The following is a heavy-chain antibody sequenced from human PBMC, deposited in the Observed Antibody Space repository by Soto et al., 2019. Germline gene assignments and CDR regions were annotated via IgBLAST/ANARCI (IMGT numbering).Heavy chain of an antibody. J-gene: IGHJ4*02. D-gene: IGHD3-22*01. CDR2: IYYSGST. V-gene: IGHV4-31*03. CDR1: GGSISSGGYY. CDR3: ARDSFDSSGLPR. Sequence: TLSLTCTVSGGSISSGGYYWSWIRQHPGKGLEWIGYIYYSGSTYYNPSLKSRVTISVDTSKNQFSLKLSSVTAADTAVYYCARDSFDSSGLPRWGQGTLVTVS.